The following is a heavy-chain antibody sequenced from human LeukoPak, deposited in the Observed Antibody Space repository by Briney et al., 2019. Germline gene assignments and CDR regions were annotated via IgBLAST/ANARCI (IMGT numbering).Heavy chain of an antibody. Sequence: SETLSLTFTVSAGSISSYYWSWIRQPPGKGLEWIGYIYYSGSTNYNPSLKSRVTISVDTSKNQFSLKLSSATAADTAVYYCAREYPYYFDYWGQGTLVTVSS. CDR3: AREYPYYFDY. J-gene: IGHJ4*02. V-gene: IGHV4-59*01. CDR1: AGSISSYY. CDR2: IYYSGST. D-gene: IGHD2-2*02.